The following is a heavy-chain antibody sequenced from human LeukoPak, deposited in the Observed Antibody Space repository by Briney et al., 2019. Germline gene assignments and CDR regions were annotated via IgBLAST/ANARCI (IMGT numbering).Heavy chain of an antibody. CDR1: GGSISDYY. V-gene: IGHV4-59*01. CDR2: IYHSGTT. J-gene: IGHJ4*02. Sequence: SETLSLTCTVSGGSISDYYWSWIRQSPGKGLEWIGYIYHSGTTNYNPSLKSRVTIAVDTSKNQFSLKLSSVTAADTAVYYCARDLSAGAGGYWGQGTLVTVSS. CDR3: ARDLSAGAGGY. D-gene: IGHD6-13*01.